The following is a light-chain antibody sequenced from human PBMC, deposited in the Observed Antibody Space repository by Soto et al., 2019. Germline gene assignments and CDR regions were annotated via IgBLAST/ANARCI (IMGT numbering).Light chain of an antibody. CDR2: DAS. CDR1: QNINNY. V-gene: IGKV1-33*01. CDR3: QQAYSFPIT. Sequence: DIQMTQSPSSLSASVGDRVTITCQASQNINNYLNWYQQKPGRAPKLLIYDASNLEAGVPSRFRGSGSGTDFTLSINSLQPEDFATYYCQQAYSFPITFGQGTRLEIK. J-gene: IGKJ5*01.